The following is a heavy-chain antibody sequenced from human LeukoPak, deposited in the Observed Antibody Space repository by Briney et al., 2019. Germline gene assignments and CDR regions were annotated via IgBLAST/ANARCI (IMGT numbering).Heavy chain of an antibody. Sequence: PGGSLRLSCAASGFTFSSNYMSWVRQAPGKGLEWVSVIYSGGSTYYADSVKGRFTISRDNSKNTLYLQMNSLRAEDTAVYYCARGPRRFRITMVRGVMPYYMDVWGKGTTVTVSS. D-gene: IGHD3-10*01. V-gene: IGHV3-53*01. CDR2: IYSGGST. CDR1: GFTFSSNY. J-gene: IGHJ6*03. CDR3: ARGPRRFRITMVRGVMPYYMDV.